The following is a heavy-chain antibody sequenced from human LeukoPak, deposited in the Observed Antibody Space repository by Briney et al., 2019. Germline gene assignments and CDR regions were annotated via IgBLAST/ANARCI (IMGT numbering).Heavy chain of an antibody. D-gene: IGHD5-12*01. CDR2: ISTSRT. V-gene: IGHV3-48*01. CDR1: GFSFANYG. Sequence: GGSLRLSCVGSGFSFANYGTNWVRQAPGRGLEWVSYISTSRTDYADSVKGRFTVSRDDAKNSLYLQMNSLRAEDTAVYYCARARGYSGYDYPNYFDYWGQGTLVTVSS. J-gene: IGHJ4*02. CDR3: ARARGYSGYDYPNYFDY.